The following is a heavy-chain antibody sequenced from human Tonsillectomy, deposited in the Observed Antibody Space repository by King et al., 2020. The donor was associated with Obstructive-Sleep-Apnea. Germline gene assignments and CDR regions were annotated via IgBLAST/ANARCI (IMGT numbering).Heavy chain of an antibody. V-gene: IGHV4-59*08. CDR3: ARHVNWNFFDY. J-gene: IGHJ4*02. Sequence: QLQESGPGLVKPSETLSLTCTVSVGSISSYYWSWIRQPPGRGLGWIGYCDDSGSTNHNPSLKSRVTISVDTSKNQFSLKLSSVTAADTAVYYCARHVNWNFFDYWGQGTLVTVSS. CDR2: CDDSGST. D-gene: IGHD1-1*01. CDR1: VGSISSYY.